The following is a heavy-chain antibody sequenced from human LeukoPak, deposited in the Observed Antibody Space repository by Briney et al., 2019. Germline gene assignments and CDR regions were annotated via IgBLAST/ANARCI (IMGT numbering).Heavy chain of an antibody. CDR1: GFTFSSYS. CDR3: ARDRGFELPNYFDY. CDR2: ISSSSSTI. Sequence: GGSLRLSCAASGFTFSSYSMNWVRQAPGKGLEWVSYISSSSSTIYYADSVKSRFTISRDNAKNPLYLQMNSLRDEDTAVYYCARDRGFELPNYFDYWGQGTLVTVSS. J-gene: IGHJ4*02. V-gene: IGHV3-48*02. D-gene: IGHD1-26*01.